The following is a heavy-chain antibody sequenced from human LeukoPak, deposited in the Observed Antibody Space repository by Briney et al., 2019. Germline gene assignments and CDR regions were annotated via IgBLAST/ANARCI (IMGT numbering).Heavy chain of an antibody. V-gene: IGHV4-34*01. J-gene: IGHJ5*02. D-gene: IGHD3-10*01. CDR1: GGSFSGYY. Sequence: SGTLSLTCAVYGGSFSGYYWSWIRQPPGKGLEWIGEINHSASTNYNPSLKSRVPISVDTSKNQFSLKLSSVTAADTAVYYCARVRGVIITLHWFDPWGQGTLVTVSS. CDR3: ARVRGVIITLHWFDP. CDR2: INHSAST.